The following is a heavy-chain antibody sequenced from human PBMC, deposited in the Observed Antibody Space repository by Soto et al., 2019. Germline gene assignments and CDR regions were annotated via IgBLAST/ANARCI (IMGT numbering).Heavy chain of an antibody. CDR1: GFTFSSYA. J-gene: IGHJ4*02. Sequence: GGSLRLSCAASGFTFSSYAMHWVRQAPGKGLEWVAVISYDGSNKYYADSVKGRFTISRDNSKNTLYLQMNSLRAEDTAVYYCARDGPNGPYDFDYWGQGTLVTVSS. CDR3: ARDGPNGPYDFDY. V-gene: IGHV3-30*04. D-gene: IGHD2-8*01. CDR2: ISYDGSNK.